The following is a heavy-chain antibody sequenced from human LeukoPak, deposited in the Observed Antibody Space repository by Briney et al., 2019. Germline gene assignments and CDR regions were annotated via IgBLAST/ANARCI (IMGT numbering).Heavy chain of an antibody. V-gene: IGHV4-31*02. Sequence: LRLSCAASGFTFSSYAMSRIRQHPGKGLEWIGYIYYSGSTYYNPSLKSRVTISVDTSKNQFSLKLSSVTAADTAVYYCARRWDSSGYYYFDYWGQGTLVTVSS. D-gene: IGHD3-22*01. J-gene: IGHJ4*02. CDR1: GFTFSSYA. CDR2: IYYSGST. CDR3: ARRWDSSGYYYFDY.